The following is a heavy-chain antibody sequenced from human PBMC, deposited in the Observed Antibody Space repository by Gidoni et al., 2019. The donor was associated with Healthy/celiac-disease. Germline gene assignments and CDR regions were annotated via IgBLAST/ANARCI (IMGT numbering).Heavy chain of an antibody. V-gene: IGHV1-2*02. CDR3: ARGELELGHPFDI. CDR2: INPNSGGT. D-gene: IGHD1-7*01. CDR1: GYTFTGYY. Sequence: QVQLVQSGAAVKKPGASVKVSCKASGYTFTGYYMHWVRQAPGQGLEWMGWINPNSGGTNYAQKVQGRVTMTRDTSISTAYMELSRLRSDDTAVYYCARGELELGHPFDIWGQGTMVTVSS. J-gene: IGHJ3*02.